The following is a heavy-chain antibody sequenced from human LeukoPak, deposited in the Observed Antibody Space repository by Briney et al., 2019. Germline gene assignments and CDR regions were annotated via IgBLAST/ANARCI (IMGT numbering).Heavy chain of an antibody. Sequence: PGRSLRLSCVASGFTLSSYAMHWVRQAPGKGLEWVAVISYDGSNKYYADSVKGRFTISRDNSKNTLYLQMNSLRAEDTAVYYCARADPYCSSTSCYTHFDYWGQGTLVTVSS. CDR2: ISYDGSNK. CDR3: ARADPYCSSTSCYTHFDY. D-gene: IGHD2-2*02. CDR1: GFTLSSYA. V-gene: IGHV3-30-3*01. J-gene: IGHJ4*02.